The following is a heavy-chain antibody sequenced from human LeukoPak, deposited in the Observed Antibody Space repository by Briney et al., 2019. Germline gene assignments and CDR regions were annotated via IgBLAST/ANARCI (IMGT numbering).Heavy chain of an antibody. Sequence: SETLSLTCAVYGGSFSGYYWSWIRQPPGKGLEWIGEINHSGSTNYNPSLKSRVTISVDTSKNQFSPKLSSVTAADTAVYYCARANSGYSYGYSHYYYGMDVWGQGTTVTVSS. CDR1: GGSFSGYY. CDR2: INHSGST. J-gene: IGHJ6*02. D-gene: IGHD5-18*01. CDR3: ARANSGYSYGYSHYYYGMDV. V-gene: IGHV4-34*01.